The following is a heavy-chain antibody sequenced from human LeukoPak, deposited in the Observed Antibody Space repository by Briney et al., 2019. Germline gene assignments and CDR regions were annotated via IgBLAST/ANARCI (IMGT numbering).Heavy chain of an antibody. J-gene: IGHJ4*02. Sequence: LRLSCAASGFTFDDYAIHWVRQAPGKGLEWVSGISWNSATTGYADSVKGRFTISRDNAKNSLYLQMNSLRAEDTALYYCAKVLGYSYGYFDYWGQGTLVTVSS. CDR2: ISWNSATT. CDR3: AKVLGYSYGYFDY. V-gene: IGHV3-9*01. D-gene: IGHD5-18*01. CDR1: GFTFDDYA.